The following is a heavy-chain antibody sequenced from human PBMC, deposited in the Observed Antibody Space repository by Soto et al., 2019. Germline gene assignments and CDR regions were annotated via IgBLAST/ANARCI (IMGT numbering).Heavy chain of an antibody. CDR3: ARRTDSGYDLNCCGSSFPPRVFDY. CDR2: LYYSGST. D-gene: IGHD5-12*01. CDR1: GGSISSSGYY. J-gene: IGHJ4*02. V-gene: IGHV4-39*01. Sequence: QLQLQESGPGLVKPSETLSLTCTVSGGSISSSGYYWGWIRQPPGKGLEWIGSLYYSGSTYYNPCHINCSASTEDTPKNQCPLKMTSETAANPAAYYCARRTDSGYDLNCCGSSFPPRVFDYWGQGTLVTVSS.